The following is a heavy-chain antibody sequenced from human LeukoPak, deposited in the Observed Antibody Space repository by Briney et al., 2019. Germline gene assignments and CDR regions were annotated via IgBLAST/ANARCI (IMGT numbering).Heavy chain of an antibody. Sequence: SVKVSCKASGGTSSSYAISWVRQAPGQGLEWMGRIIPILGIANYAQKFQGRVTITADKSTSTAYMELSSLRSEDTAVYYCARDEGYGGNSDYWGQGTLVTVSS. CDR1: GGTSSSYA. CDR3: ARDEGYGGNSDY. CDR2: IIPILGIA. V-gene: IGHV1-69*04. J-gene: IGHJ4*02. D-gene: IGHD4-23*01.